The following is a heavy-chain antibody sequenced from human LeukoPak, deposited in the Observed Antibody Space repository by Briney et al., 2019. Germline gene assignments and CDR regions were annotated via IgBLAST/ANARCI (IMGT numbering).Heavy chain of an antibody. Sequence: SQTLSLTCALSGDSVSSNRAAWNWIRPSPSRGLELLGRTYYRSKSYNNYAVSVKSRITINSDTSKNQFSLQLNSVTPEDTAVYYCAREAHGDQDFDYWGQGTLVTVSS. CDR1: GDSVSSNRAA. V-gene: IGHV6-1*01. J-gene: IGHJ4*02. CDR3: AREAHGDQDFDY. CDR2: TYYRSKSYN. D-gene: IGHD4-17*01.